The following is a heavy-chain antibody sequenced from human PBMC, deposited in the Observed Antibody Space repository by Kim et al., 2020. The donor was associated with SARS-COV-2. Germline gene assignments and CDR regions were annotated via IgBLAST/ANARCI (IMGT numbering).Heavy chain of an antibody. CDR1: GFTFSGYA. D-gene: IGHD5-12*01. Sequence: GGSLRLSCAASGFTFSGYAMSWVRQAPGKGLEWVSAISGSGGSTYYADSGKGRFTISRDNSNNTVYLQMNSLRAEDTAVYYCAKGGGLVATGMRWGLDYWGQGTLVTVSS. J-gene: IGHJ4*02. V-gene: IGHV3-23*01. CDR2: ISGSGGST. CDR3: AKGGGLVATGMRWGLDY.